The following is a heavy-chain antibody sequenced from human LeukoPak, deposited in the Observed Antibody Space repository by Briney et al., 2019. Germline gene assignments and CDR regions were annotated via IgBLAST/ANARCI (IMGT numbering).Heavy chain of an antibody. J-gene: IGHJ6*02. V-gene: IGHV3-30-3*01. Sequence: GGSLRLSCAASGFTFSSYAMHWVRQAPGKGLEWVAVISYDGSNKYYADSVEGRFTISRDNSKNTLYLQMNSLRAEGTAVYYCARDLEYYYYGMDVWGQGTTVTVSS. CDR2: ISYDGSNK. CDR3: ARDLEYYYYGMDV. CDR1: GFTFSSYA.